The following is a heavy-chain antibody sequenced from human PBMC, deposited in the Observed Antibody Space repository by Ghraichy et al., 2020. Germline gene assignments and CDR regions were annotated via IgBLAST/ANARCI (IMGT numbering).Heavy chain of an antibody. CDR3: AKDYYDSSGYLDY. CDR2: ISYDGSNK. J-gene: IGHJ4*02. Sequence: GESLNISCAASGFTFSSYGMHWVRQAPGKGLEWVAVISYDGSNKYYADSVKGRFTISRDNSKNTLYLQMNSLRAEDTAVYYCAKDYYDSSGYLDYWGQGTLVTVSS. D-gene: IGHD3-22*01. CDR1: GFTFSSYG. V-gene: IGHV3-30*18.